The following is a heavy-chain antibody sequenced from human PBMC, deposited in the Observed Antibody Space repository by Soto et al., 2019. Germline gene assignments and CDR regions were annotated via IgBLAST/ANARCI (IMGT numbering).Heavy chain of an antibody. J-gene: IGHJ6*02. Sequence: GGSLRLSCAASGFTFSSYAMHWVHQAPGKGLEWVAVISYDGSNKYYADSVKCRFTISRDNSKNTLYLQMNSLRAEDTAVYYCARAMTTVTRDYYYGMDVWGQETTVTVSS. V-gene: IGHV3-30-3*01. CDR3: ARAMTTVTRDYYYGMDV. CDR2: ISYDGSNK. CDR1: GFTFSSYA. D-gene: IGHD4-17*01.